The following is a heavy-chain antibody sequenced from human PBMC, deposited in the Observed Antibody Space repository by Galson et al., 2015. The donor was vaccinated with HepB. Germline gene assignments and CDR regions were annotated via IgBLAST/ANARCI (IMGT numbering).Heavy chain of an antibody. V-gene: IGHV1-46*03. D-gene: IGHD3-22*01. Sequence: SVKVSCKASGYTFSNYYMHWVRQAPGQGLEWMGIINPSGGSTSYAQKFKGRVTMTRDTSTSTVNMELSSLTSEDTAVYYCARGEGTMIVVVSLFDYWGQGTLVTVSS. CDR3: ARGEGTMIVVVSLFDY. CDR2: INPSGGST. CDR1: GYTFSNYY. J-gene: IGHJ4*02.